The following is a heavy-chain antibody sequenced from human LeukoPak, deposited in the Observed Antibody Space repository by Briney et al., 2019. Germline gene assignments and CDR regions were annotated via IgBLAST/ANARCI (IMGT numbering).Heavy chain of an antibody. CDR3: ARDYHWCSSTSCYRWFDP. Sequence: SETLSLTCAVSGYSISSGYYWGWIRQPPGKGLEWIGSIYHSGSTYYNPSLKSRVTISVDTSKNQFSLKLSSVTAADTAVYYCARDYHWCSSTSCYRWFDPWGQGTLVTVSS. V-gene: IGHV4-38-2*02. D-gene: IGHD2-2*01. CDR2: IYHSGST. CDR1: GYSISSGYY. J-gene: IGHJ5*02.